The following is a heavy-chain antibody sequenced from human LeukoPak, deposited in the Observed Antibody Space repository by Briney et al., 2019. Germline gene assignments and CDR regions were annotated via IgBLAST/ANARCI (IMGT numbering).Heavy chain of an antibody. J-gene: IGHJ4*02. D-gene: IGHD4-17*01. Sequence: SETLSLTCTVSGGSISSGGYYWSWVRQHPEKGLEWIGYIYYSGTAYYNPSLKSGVTMSVDTSKNQFSLKLDSVTAADTAVYYCARFSNDHGVKFDYWGQGTLVTVSS. CDR3: ARFSNDHGVKFDY. V-gene: IGHV4-31*03. CDR2: IYYSGTA. CDR1: GGSISSGGYY.